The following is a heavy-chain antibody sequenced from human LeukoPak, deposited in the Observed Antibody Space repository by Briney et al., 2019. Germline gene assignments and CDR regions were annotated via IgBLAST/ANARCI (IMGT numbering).Heavy chain of an antibody. CDR1: GDFISSSSYY. CDR3: AKRRYYDSTGYFE. V-gene: IGHV4-39*02. Sequence: SETLSLTCTVSGDFISSSSYYWGWIRQPPGKGLEWIGDIYYTGKTYYNPSLKSRVFISIDTSKNYFSLNLNFVTAADTAVYYCAKRRYYDSTGYFEWGRGSLVTVSS. D-gene: IGHD3-22*01. J-gene: IGHJ1*01. CDR2: IYYTGKT.